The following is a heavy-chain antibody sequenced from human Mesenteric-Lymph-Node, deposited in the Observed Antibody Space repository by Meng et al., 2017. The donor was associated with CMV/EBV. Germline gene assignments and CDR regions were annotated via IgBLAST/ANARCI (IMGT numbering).Heavy chain of an antibody. CDR1: GGSVSGGSYY. CDR2: ISYSGST. CDR3: ARGYRFGTTVY. D-gene: IGHD1-1*01. J-gene: IGHJ4*02. Sequence: GSLRLSRTVSGGSVSGGSYYWSWIRQPPGKGLEWIGYISYSGSTNYNPSLNSRVTISVDTSKNQFSLKLGSVTAADTAVYYCARGYRFGTTVYWGQGTLVTVSS. V-gene: IGHV4-61*01.